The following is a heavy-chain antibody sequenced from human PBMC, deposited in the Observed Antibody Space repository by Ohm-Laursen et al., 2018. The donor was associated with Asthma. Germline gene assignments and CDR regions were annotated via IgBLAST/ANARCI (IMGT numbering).Heavy chain of an antibody. CDR1: GYTFSRYS. J-gene: IGHJ1*01. D-gene: IGHD1-26*01. V-gene: IGHV3-21*01. CDR3: ARIGPEWELPGREYSLHH. Sequence: GSLRLSCSAPGYTFSRYSIHWVRQFPGKGLEWVASISTASTFIYYADSVRGRFTTSRDNAKNSVYLQMNSLRAEDTALYYCARIGPEWELPGREYSLHHWGEGTLVTVSS. CDR2: ISTASTFI.